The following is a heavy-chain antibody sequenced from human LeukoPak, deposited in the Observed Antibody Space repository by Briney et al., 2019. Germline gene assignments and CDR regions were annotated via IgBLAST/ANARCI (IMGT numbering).Heavy chain of an antibody. CDR2: ISAYNGNT. J-gene: IGHJ4*02. CDR3: AREEGEDSSGYYPDY. V-gene: IGHV1-18*01. Sequence: ASVKVSCKASGYTFTSYGISWVRQAPGQGLEWMGWISAYNGNTNYAQKLQGRVTMTTDTSTSTAYMELRSLRSDDTAVYYCAREEGEDSSGYYPDYWGQGTLVTVSS. D-gene: IGHD3-22*01. CDR1: GYTFTSYG.